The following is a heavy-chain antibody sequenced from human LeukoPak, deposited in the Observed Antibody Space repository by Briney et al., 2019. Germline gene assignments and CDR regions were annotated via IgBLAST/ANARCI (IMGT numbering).Heavy chain of an antibody. CDR1: GFTFSSYA. CDR2: ISGSGGST. CDR3: AKDDNYYDSSGYYYDY. Sequence: PGGSLRLSCAASGFTFSSYAMSWVRQAPGKGLEWVSAISGSGGSTYYADSVKGRFTISRDNSKNTLYLQMNSLRAEDTAVYYCAKDDNYYDSSGYYYDYWGQGTLVTVSS. J-gene: IGHJ4*02. V-gene: IGHV3-23*01. D-gene: IGHD3-22*01.